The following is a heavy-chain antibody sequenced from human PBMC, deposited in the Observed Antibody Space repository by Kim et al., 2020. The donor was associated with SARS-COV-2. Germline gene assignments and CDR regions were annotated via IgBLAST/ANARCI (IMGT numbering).Heavy chain of an antibody. CDR3: ARISKYSWSKNGYYFDN. D-gene: IGHD6-13*01. Sequence: LKSRATISLDTSKNQFSLKLSSVAAADTAVYYCARISKYSWSKNGYYFDNWGQGTLVTVSS. V-gene: IGHV4-59*01. J-gene: IGHJ4*01.